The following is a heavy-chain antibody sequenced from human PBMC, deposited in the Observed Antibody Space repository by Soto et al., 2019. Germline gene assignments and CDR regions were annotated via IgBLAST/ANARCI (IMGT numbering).Heavy chain of an antibody. CDR3: ARAGGTTVTGLWHFDS. J-gene: IGHJ4*02. D-gene: IGHD4-17*01. CDR2: IWYDGTKK. V-gene: IGHV3-33*01. Sequence: PWGTLRLSCEASGFTFNTYSMHWIRQPPGKGLEWLAAIWYDGTKKYYADSVKGRFIISRDNSKKTLYLEMNSVRAEDTAVYYCARAGGTTVTGLWHFDSWGQGTLVTVSS. CDR1: GFTFNTYS.